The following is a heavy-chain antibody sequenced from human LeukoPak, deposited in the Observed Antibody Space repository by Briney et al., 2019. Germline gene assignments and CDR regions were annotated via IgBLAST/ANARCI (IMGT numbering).Heavy chain of an antibody. CDR1: GYAFSLYG. D-gene: IGHD2-21*01. V-gene: IGHV1-3*01. CDR2: INAGTGDG. J-gene: IGHJ4*02. Sequence: ASVKVSCKASGYAFSLYGVQWVRQAPGQTLEWMGWINAGTGDGKYSQNFQGRLTMTSDTSATTLYMELNSLTFEDTAVYYCARSGADWSCDNWGQGTLVTVSS. CDR3: ARSGADWSCDN.